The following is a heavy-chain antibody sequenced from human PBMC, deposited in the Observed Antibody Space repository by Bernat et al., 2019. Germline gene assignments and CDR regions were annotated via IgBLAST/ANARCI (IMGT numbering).Heavy chain of an antibody. J-gene: IGHJ6*02. D-gene: IGHD6-13*01. CDR2: IWSGGSNK. CDR1: GFSFSGYG. CDR3: TTDLGSPNSSSWYYGMDV. V-gene: IGHV3-33*01. Sequence: QVQLVESGGGVVQPGRSLTLSCAASGFSFSGYGMHWVRQAPGKGLEWVAVIWSGGSNKYYADFVKGRFTISRDNSQNTLLLQMNSLRAEDTAVYYCTTDLGSPNSSSWYYGMDVWGQGTTVTVSS.